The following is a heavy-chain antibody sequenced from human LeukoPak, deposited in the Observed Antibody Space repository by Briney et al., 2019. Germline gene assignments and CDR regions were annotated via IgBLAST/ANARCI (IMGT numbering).Heavy chain of an antibody. CDR2: TYYRSKWFN. CDR3: ARGNSGLRAFDI. CDR1: GDTVSSNSAT. Sequence: SQTLSLTCDISGDTVSSNSATWSWIRQSPSRGLAWLGRTYYRSKWFNDYAVSVKSRVSVNPDTSKNQFSLHLNAVTPEDTAVYYCARGNSGLRAFDIWGQGTTVTVSS. J-gene: IGHJ3*02. V-gene: IGHV6-1*01. D-gene: IGHD1-26*01.